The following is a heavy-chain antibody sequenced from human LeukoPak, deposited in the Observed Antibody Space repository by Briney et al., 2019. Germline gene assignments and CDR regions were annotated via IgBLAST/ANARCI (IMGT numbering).Heavy chain of an antibody. CDR2: IYYSGST. V-gene: IGHV4-61*01. CDR1: GGSVSSGSYY. Sequence: SETLSLTCTVSGGSVSSGSYYWSWIRQPPGKGLEWIGYIYYSGSTNYNPSLKSRVTISVDTPKNQFSLKLSSVTAADTAVYYCARDSPPGDAFDIWGQGTMVTVSS. J-gene: IGHJ3*02. CDR3: ARDSPPGDAFDI.